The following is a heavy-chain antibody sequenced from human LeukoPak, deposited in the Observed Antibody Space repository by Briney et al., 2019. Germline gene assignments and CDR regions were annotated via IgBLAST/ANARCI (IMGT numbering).Heavy chain of an antibody. Sequence: GASVKVSCKASGYTFTSYDINWVRQATGQGLEWMGWMNPNSGNTGYAQKFQGRVTITRNTSISTAYMELSSLRSEDTAVYYCARLGPQDYGEVYYYYYYMDVWGKGTTVTVSS. CDR2: MNPNSGNT. CDR1: GYTFTSYD. J-gene: IGHJ6*03. D-gene: IGHD4-17*01. CDR3: ARLGPQDYGEVYYYYYYMDV. V-gene: IGHV1-8*03.